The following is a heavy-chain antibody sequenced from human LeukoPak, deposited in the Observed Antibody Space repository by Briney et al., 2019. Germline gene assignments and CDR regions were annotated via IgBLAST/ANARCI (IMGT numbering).Heavy chain of an antibody. D-gene: IGHD6-13*01. CDR3: ARDSSWHVPVPENPVAFDY. V-gene: IGHV3-53*01. Sequence: GGSLRLSCTASGFAVSNNYMSWVRQAPGKGLEWVSLIYNAVTYADSVKGRFTISRDNAKNSLYLQMNSLRAEDTAMYYCARDSSWHVPVPENPVAFDYWGQGTLVTVSS. J-gene: IGHJ4*02. CDR1: GFAVSNNY. CDR2: IYNAVT.